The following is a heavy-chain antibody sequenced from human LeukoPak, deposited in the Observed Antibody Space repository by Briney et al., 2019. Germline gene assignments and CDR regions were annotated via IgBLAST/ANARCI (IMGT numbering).Heavy chain of an antibody. CDR2: IYYTGST. J-gene: IGHJ4*02. V-gene: IGHV4-59*08. CDR1: GGSISSYY. CDR3: ARHTLVAASSFDY. D-gene: IGHD2-15*01. Sequence: PSETLSLTCTVSGGSISSYYWSWIRQPPGKGLEWIAYIYYTGSTNYNPSLKRRVTISVDTSKSQFSLKLSSVTAADTAVYYCARHTLVAASSFDYWGQGTLVTVSS.